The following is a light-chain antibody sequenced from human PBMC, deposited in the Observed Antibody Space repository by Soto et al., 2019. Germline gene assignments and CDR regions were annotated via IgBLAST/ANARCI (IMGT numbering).Light chain of an antibody. CDR2: DAS. J-gene: IGKJ3*01. CDR3: QQYGSSPGLFT. V-gene: IGKV3-20*01. Sequence: EIVLTQSPGTLSLSPGERATLSCRASQSVSSTYLAWYQQKPGQAPRLLMYDASRSATGIPDRFIGSGSGTDFALNISILEPEYFAVYYCQQYGSSPGLFTFGPGTKVDIK. CDR1: QSVSSTY.